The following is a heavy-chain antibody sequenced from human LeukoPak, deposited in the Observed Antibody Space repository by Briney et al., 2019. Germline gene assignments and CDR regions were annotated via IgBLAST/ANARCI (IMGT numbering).Heavy chain of an antibody. Sequence: PGGSLRLSCTASGFTFGDYALNWVRQAPGKGLERVGFIRSKAYGGTSEYAASVKGRFTFSRDDSKSIAYLQMSSLKTEDTAVYYCARLSGYSYGCYDYWGQGALVTVSS. CDR1: GFTFGDYA. CDR2: IRSKAYGGTS. D-gene: IGHD5-18*01. V-gene: IGHV3-49*04. J-gene: IGHJ4*02. CDR3: ARLSGYSYGCYDY.